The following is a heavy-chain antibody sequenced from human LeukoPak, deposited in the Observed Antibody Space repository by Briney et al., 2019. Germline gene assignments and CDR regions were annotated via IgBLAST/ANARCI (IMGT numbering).Heavy chain of an antibody. CDR1: GGSISSGSYY. CDR3: ARLSHWFDP. Sequence: SQTLSLTCTVSGGSISSGSYYWSWIRQPAGKGLEWIGRLYTSGSTNYNPSLKSRVTISVDTSKNQFSLKLSSVTAADTAVYYCARLSHWFDPWGQGTLVTVSS. CDR2: LYTSGST. V-gene: IGHV4-61*02. J-gene: IGHJ5*02. D-gene: IGHD3-16*02.